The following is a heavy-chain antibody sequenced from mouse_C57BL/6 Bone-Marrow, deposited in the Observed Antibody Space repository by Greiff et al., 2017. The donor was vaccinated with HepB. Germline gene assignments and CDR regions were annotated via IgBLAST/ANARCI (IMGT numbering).Heavy chain of an antibody. CDR2: IYPRSGNT. CDR3: ARYSSDWYFDV. V-gene: IGHV1-81*01. CDR1: VYTFTSYG. D-gene: IGHD1-1*01. J-gene: IGHJ1*03. Sequence: SFPLSFNSSVYTFTSYGISWVKQRTGQGLEWIGEIYPRSGNTYYNEKFKGKATLTADKSSSTAYMERRSLTSEDSAVYFCARYSSDWYFDVWGTGTTVTVSS.